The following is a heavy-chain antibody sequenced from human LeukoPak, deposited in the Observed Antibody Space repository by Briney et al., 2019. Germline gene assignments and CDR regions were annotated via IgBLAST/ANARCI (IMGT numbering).Heavy chain of an antibody. CDR2: IYYSGST. CDR3: ARLGCSSTSCYVGNYYYYGMDV. D-gene: IGHD2-2*01. Sequence: AETLSLTCAVSGFSISNYGLSWVRQPPGKGREWIWEIYYSGSTNYNPALKNRIPISVATSKNQSSLKLSSVTAEDTAVYYCARLGCSSTSCYVGNYYYYGMDVWGQGNTVTVTS. CDR1: GFSISNYG. J-gene: IGHJ6*02. V-gene: IGHV4-59*08.